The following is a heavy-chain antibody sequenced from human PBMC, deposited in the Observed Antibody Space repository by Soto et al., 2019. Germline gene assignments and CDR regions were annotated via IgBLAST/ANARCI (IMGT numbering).Heavy chain of an antibody. CDR2: ISGSGGST. Sequence: GGSLRLSCAASGFTVSSYAMSWVRQAPGKGLEWVSAISGSGGSTYYADSVKGRFTISRDNSKNTLYLQMNSLRAEDTAVYYCAKDRVDSSGWPFDYWGQGTLVTVSS. CDR1: GFTVSSYA. D-gene: IGHD6-19*01. CDR3: AKDRVDSSGWPFDY. J-gene: IGHJ4*02. V-gene: IGHV3-23*01.